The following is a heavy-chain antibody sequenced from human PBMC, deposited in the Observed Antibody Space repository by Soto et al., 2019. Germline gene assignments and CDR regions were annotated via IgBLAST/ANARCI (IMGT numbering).Heavy chain of an antibody. V-gene: IGHV3-30-3*01. CDR2: ISYDGSNK. J-gene: IGHJ6*02. Sequence: GGSLRLSCSGSGFSMTSYTMGWVRQAPGKGLEWVAVISYDGSNKYYADSVKGRFTISRDNSKNTLYLQMNSLRAEDTAVYYCARVMCFGELFILYYYGMDAWGQGTMVTSP. CDR1: GFSMTSYT. CDR3: ARVMCFGELFILYYYGMDA. D-gene: IGHD3-10*01.